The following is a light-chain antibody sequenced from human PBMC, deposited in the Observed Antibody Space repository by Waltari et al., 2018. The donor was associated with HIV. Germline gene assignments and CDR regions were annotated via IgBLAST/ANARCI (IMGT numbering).Light chain of an antibody. V-gene: IGLV2-14*01. J-gene: IGLJ3*02. Sequence: QSALTQPASVPGSPGHPITISCTGTSRDIGSYQYVAWYPHHPDKPPKLITFEVNSRPSGVSTRFAGSKAGNTASLIISGLQAEDEADYYCTSDTSRKTLMFGGGTKVTVL. CDR3: TSDTSRKTLM. CDR1: SRDIGSYQY. CDR2: EVN.